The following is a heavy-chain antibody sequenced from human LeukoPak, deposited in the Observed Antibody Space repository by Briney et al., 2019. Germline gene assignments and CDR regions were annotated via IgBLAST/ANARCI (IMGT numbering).Heavy chain of an antibody. CDR1: GGSTSSYY. D-gene: IGHD6-13*01. CDR2: IYYSGST. V-gene: IGHV4-59*01. Sequence: SETLSLTCTVSGGSTSSYYWSWIRQPPGKGLEWIGYIYYSGSTNYNPSLKSRVTISVDTSKNQFSLKLSSVTAADTAVYYCARDSGIAAAGRVDAWGKGTTVTVSS. CDR3: ARDSGIAAAGRVDA. J-gene: IGHJ6*04.